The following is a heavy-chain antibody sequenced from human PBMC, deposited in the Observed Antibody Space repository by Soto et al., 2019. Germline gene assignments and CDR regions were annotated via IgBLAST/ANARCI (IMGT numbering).Heavy chain of an antibody. CDR1: GFTLSDYY. J-gene: IGHJ6*02. D-gene: IGHD6-13*01. CDR3: ATGSTGYSSSWMEGYGMDV. V-gene: IGHV3-11*06. CDR2: ISSSSSYT. Sequence: ESGGGLVKPGGSLRLSCAASGFTLSDYYMSWIRQAPGKGLEWVSYISSSSSYTNYADSVKGRFTISRDNAKNSLYLQMNSLRAEDTAVYYCATGSTGYSSSWMEGYGMDVWGQGTTVTVSS.